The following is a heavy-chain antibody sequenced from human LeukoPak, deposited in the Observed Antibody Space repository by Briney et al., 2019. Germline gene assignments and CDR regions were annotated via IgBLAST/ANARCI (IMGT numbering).Heavy chain of an antibody. D-gene: IGHD3-16*01. Sequence: SSETLSLTCTVSGGSISSYYWSWIRQPPGKGLEWIGYIYYSGSTNYNPSLKSRVTISVDTSKNQFSLKLSSVTAADTAVYYCARHRGITSHYYGMDVWGQGTTVTVSS. CDR1: GGSISSYY. V-gene: IGHV4-59*08. CDR2: IYYSGST. J-gene: IGHJ6*02. CDR3: ARHRGITSHYYGMDV.